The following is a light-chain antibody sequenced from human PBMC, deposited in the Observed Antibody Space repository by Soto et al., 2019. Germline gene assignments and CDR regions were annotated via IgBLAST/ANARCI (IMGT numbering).Light chain of an antibody. CDR2: EVT. CDR1: SSDVGGYNY. V-gene: IGLV2-8*01. Sequence: HSALTHPPSASGSPGQAVTISCTGTSSDVGGYNYVSWYQQYPGRAPKLMIYEVTKRPSGVPDRFSGSKSGNTASLTVSGLQAEDEADYYCSSYAASNNFYFVFGGGTKVTVL. J-gene: IGLJ3*02. CDR3: SSYAASNNFYFV.